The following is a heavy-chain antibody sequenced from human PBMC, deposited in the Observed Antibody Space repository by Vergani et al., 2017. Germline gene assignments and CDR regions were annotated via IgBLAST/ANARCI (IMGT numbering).Heavy chain of an antibody. V-gene: IGHV4-59*08. CDR3: ARQGQSDCSGGSCYTQYXFDY. CDR1: GGSISSYY. Sequence: QVQLQESGPGLVKPSETLSLTCTVSGGSISSYYWSWIRQPPGKGLEWIGYIYYSGSTNYNPSLKSRVTISVDTSKNQFSLKLSSVTAADTAVYYCARQGQSDCSGGSCYTQYXFDYWGQGTLVTVSS. CDR2: IYYSGST. J-gene: IGHJ4*02. D-gene: IGHD2-15*01.